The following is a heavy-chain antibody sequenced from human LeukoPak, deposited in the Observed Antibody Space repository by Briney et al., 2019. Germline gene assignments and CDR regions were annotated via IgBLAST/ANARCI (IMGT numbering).Heavy chain of an antibody. J-gene: IGHJ4*02. D-gene: IGHD6-13*01. V-gene: IGHV4-34*01. CDR1: GGSFSGYY. CDR2: INHSGST. Sequence: SETLSLTCAVYGGSFSGYYWSWIRQPPGKGLEWIGEINHSGSTNYNPSLKSRVTISVDTSKNQFSLKLSSVTAADTAVYYCARLLRAAAAGTPYYFDYWGQGTLVTVSS. CDR3: ARLLRAAAAGTPYYFDY.